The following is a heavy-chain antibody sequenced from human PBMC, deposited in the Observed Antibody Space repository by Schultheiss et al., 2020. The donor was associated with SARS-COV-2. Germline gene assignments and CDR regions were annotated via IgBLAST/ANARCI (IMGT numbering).Heavy chain of an antibody. CDR3: ACSIFGVVISSRYYGMDV. CDR1: GFTFRDYV. J-gene: IGHJ6*02. V-gene: IGHV3-23*01. D-gene: IGHD3-3*01. Sequence: GGSLRLSSVVSGFTFRDYVMRWVREAPGKGLEWVSAISGSGGSTYYADSVKGRFTISRDNSKNTLYLQMNSLRAEDTAVYYCACSIFGVVISSRYYGMDVWGQGTTVTVSS. CDR2: ISGSGGST.